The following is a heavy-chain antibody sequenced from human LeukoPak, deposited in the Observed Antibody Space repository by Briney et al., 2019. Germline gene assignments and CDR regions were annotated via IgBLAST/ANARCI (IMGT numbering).Heavy chain of an antibody. J-gene: IGHJ5*02. D-gene: IGHD6-13*01. CDR2: IYTSGST. V-gene: IGHV4-4*07. CDR1: GGSISSYY. Sequence: PSETLSLTCTVSGGSISSYYWSWIRQPAGKGLEWIGRIYTSGSTNYNPSLTSRVTMSVDTSKNQFSLKLSSVTAADTAVYYCASGKSSSWYGDWFDPWGQGTLVTVSS. CDR3: ASGKSSSWYGDWFDP.